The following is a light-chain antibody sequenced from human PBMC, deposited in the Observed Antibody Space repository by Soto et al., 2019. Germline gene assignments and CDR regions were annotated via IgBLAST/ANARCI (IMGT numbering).Light chain of an antibody. CDR1: SSNIGAGYD. CDR3: QSYDSSLSGYV. V-gene: IGLV1-40*01. J-gene: IGLJ1*01. CDR2: GNS. Sequence: VLTQPPSVSGAPGQRVTIPCTGSSSNIGAGYDVHWYQQLPGTAPKLLIYGNSNRPSGVPDRFSGSKSGTSASLAITGLQAEDEADYYCQSYDSSLSGYVFGTGTKVTVL.